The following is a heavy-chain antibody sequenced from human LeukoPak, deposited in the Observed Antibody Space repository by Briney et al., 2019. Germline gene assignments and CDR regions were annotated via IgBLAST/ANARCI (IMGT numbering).Heavy chain of an antibody. J-gene: IGHJ4*02. V-gene: IGHV3-23*01. D-gene: IGHD3-9*01. CDR2: TSGSGTST. CDR1: GFTFSSYG. Sequence: PGGSLRLSCAASGFTFSSYGMSWVRQAPGKGLEWVSATSGSGTSTYYADSVKGRFTISRDNSKNTLYLQMNSLRAEDTAVYYCAKGNYDILTGYLYYFDYWGQGTLVTVSS. CDR3: AKGNYDILTGYLYYFDY.